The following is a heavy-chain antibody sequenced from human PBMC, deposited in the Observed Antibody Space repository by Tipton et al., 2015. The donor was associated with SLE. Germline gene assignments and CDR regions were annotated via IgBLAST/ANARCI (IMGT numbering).Heavy chain of an antibody. CDR1: AFTVSSNY. V-gene: IGHV3-21*03. Sequence: QLVQSGGGLVQPGGSLRLSSAAPAFTVSSNYMNWVRQAAGKGLEWVTSISSSSSYIYYAESVKGRFTISRDNARNSLYLQMNSLGAEDTAVYYCARGQYYGSGSYAYFDYWGQGTLVTVSS. J-gene: IGHJ4*02. CDR2: ISSSSSYI. D-gene: IGHD3-10*01. CDR3: ARGQYYGSGSYAYFDY.